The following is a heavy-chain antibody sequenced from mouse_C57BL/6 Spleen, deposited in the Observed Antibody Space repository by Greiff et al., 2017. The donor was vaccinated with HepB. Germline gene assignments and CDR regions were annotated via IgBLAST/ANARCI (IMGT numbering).Heavy chain of an antibody. D-gene: IGHD2-4*01. Sequence: VQLQQSGPELVKPGASVKISCKASGYAFSSSWMNWVKQRPGKGLEWIGRIYPGDGDTNYNGKFKGKATLTADKSSSTAYMQLSSLTSEDSAVYFWASPYDFYYAMDYWGQGTSVTVSS. CDR2: IYPGDGDT. V-gene: IGHV1-82*01. J-gene: IGHJ4*01. CDR3: ASPYDFYYAMDY. CDR1: GYAFSSSW.